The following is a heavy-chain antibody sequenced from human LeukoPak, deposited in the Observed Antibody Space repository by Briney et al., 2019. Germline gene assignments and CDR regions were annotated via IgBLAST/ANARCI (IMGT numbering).Heavy chain of an antibody. CDR3: AKGAYSSSWYRFDY. D-gene: IGHD6-13*01. V-gene: IGHV3-9*01. CDR2: ISWNSGTI. J-gene: IGHJ4*02. CDR1: GFTFGNYA. Sequence: LGLSCAASGFTFGNYAMTWARQAPGKGLEWVSGISWNSGTIGYADSVKGRFTISRDNAKNSLYLQMNSLRAEDTALYYCAKGAYSSSWYRFDYWGQGTLVTVSS.